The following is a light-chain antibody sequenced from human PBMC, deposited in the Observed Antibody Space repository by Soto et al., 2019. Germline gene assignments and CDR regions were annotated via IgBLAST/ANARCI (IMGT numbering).Light chain of an antibody. J-gene: IGKJ1*01. CDR3: QQYGSSTWT. CDR2: GAS. V-gene: IGKV3-20*01. Sequence: EIVLTQSPGTLSLSPGERATLSCRASRSVSSSYLAWYQQKPGQAPRLLMYGASSRATGIPDRFSGSGSGTDFTLTISRLEPEDFAVYYCQQYGSSTWTFGQGTKVEIK. CDR1: RSVSSSY.